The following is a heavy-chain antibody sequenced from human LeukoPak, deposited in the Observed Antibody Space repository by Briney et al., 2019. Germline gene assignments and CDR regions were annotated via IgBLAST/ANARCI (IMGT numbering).Heavy chain of an antibody. D-gene: IGHD2-15*01. Sequence: SENLSLTCTVSGGSISSYYWSWIRQPPGKGLEWIGYIYHSGSTDYNPSLRSRVTISVDTSKNQFSLKLSSVTAADTAVYYCAREFYGVGNFDYWGQGPLVPVSS. CDR1: GGSISSYY. V-gene: IGHV4-59*01. CDR2: IYHSGST. J-gene: IGHJ4*02. CDR3: AREFYGVGNFDY.